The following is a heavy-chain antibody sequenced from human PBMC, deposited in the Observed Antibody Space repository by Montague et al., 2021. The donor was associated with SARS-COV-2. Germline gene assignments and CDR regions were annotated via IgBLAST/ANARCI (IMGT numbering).Heavy chain of an antibody. J-gene: IGHJ4*02. CDR2: IYYSGST. Sequence: SETLSLTCSVSGGSISTYYWSWIRQPPGKGLEWIGYIYYSGSTNYNPSLKSRVTISIDTSKNQFSLELSSVTAADMAVYCCASPGGYCTGGSCYYVHWGQGTLVTVSS. D-gene: IGHD2-15*01. CDR1: GGSISTYY. V-gene: IGHV4-59*01. CDR3: ASPGGYCTGGSCYYVH.